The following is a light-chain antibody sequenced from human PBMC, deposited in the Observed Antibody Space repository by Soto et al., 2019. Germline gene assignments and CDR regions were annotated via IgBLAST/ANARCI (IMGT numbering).Light chain of an antibody. Sequence: EIMLKQSPGTLSLSPCERATLSWSASQSVSSSYLAWYQLKPGQAPRLLIYGASSRAIGIPDRFSGSGSGTDFTLTISRLDPEDFAVYFCQQYGSSPRTFGQGTKVDIK. CDR2: GAS. V-gene: IGKV3-20*01. CDR3: QQYGSSPRT. CDR1: QSVSSSY. J-gene: IGKJ1*01.